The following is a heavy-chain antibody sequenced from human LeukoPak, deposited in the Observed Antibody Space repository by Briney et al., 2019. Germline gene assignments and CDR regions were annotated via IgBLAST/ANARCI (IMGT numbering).Heavy chain of an antibody. Sequence: ASVKVSCKASGYTFTSYGISWVRQAPGQGLEWMGWISAYNGNTNYAQKLQGRVTMTTDTSTSTAYMELRSLRSDDTAVYYCVRDRRYDSSGMDAFDIWGQGTMVTVSS. CDR2: ISAYNGNT. V-gene: IGHV1-18*01. J-gene: IGHJ3*02. CDR1: GYTFTSYG. D-gene: IGHD3-22*01. CDR3: VRDRRYDSSGMDAFDI.